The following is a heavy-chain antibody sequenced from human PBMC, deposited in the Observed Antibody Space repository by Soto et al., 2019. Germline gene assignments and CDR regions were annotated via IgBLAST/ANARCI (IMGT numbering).Heavy chain of an antibody. CDR1: GFTFSSYG. CDR2: IWYDGSNK. V-gene: IGHV3-33*01. J-gene: IGHJ6*02. D-gene: IGHD3-3*01. Sequence: VGSLRLSCGASGFTFSSYGMHWVRQAPGKGLEWVAAIWYDGSNKYYADSVKGRFTISRDNSKNTLYLQMNSLRAEDTAVYYCARDYYDFWSGYYTGYGMDVWGQGTTVTVSS. CDR3: ARDYYDFWSGYYTGYGMDV.